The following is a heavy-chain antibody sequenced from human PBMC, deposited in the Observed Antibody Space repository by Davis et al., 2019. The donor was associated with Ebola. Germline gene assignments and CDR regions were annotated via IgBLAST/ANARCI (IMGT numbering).Heavy chain of an antibody. J-gene: IGHJ4*02. V-gene: IGHV3-23*01. D-gene: IGHD6-6*01. Sequence: GESLKIPCAASGFTFSSYAMSWVRQAPGKGLEWVSAISGSGGSTYYADSVKGRFTISRDNSKNTLYLQMNSLRAEDTAVYYCAKEPFSIAAEYYFDYWGQGTLVTVSS. CDR3: AKEPFSIAAEYYFDY. CDR2: ISGSGGST. CDR1: GFTFSSYA.